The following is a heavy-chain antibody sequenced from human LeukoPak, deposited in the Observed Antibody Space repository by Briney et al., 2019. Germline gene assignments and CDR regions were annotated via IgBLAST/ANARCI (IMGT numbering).Heavy chain of an antibody. J-gene: IGHJ4*02. D-gene: IGHD2-15*01. CDR3: ARDREYCSGGSCDFLCGDY. Sequence: SETLSLTCAVYGGSFSGYYWSWIRQPPGKGLEWIGEINHSGSTNYNPSLKSRVTISVDTSKNQFSLKLSSVTAADTAVYYCARDREYCSGGSCDFLCGDYWGQGTLVTVSS. V-gene: IGHV4-34*01. CDR2: INHSGST. CDR1: GGSFSGYY.